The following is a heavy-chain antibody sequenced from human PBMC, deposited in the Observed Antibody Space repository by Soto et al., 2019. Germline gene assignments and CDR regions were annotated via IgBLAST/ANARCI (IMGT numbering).Heavy chain of an antibody. CDR2: IYHSGST. Sequence: SETLSLTCAVSGGSISSSNWCSWVRQPPGKGLEWIGEIYHSGSTNYNPSLKSRVTISVDKSKNQFSLKLSSVTAADTAVYYCARSQAYYYYYGMDVWGQGTTVTVSS. CDR1: GGSISSSNW. CDR3: ARSQAYYYYYGMDV. V-gene: IGHV4-4*02. J-gene: IGHJ6*02.